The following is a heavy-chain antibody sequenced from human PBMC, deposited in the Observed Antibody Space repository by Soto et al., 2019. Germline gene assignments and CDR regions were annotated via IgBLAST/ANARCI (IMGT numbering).Heavy chain of an antibody. CDR3: ARDQGFRGIDY. Sequence: QVQLVQSGAEVKKPGASVKVSCKASGYTFTNYGISWVRQAPGQGLEWMGGLIPIFGTANYAQKFQGRVTITADESTSTAYMELSSLRSEDTAVYYCARDQGFRGIDYWGQGTLVTVSS. J-gene: IGHJ4*02. CDR1: GYTFTNYG. CDR2: LIPIFGTA. V-gene: IGHV1-69*13.